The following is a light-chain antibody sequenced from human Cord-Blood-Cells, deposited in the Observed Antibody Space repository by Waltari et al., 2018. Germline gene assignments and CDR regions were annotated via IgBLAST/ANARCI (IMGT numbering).Light chain of an antibody. Sequence: PGQSITISCTGTSSDVGGYNYVSWYQKHPGKAPKLMIYEVSNRPSGVSNRFSGSKSGNTASPPISGLQAEDEADYYCSSYTSSSTLVVFGGGTKLTVL. CDR1: SSDVGGYNY. J-gene: IGLJ2*01. V-gene: IGLV2-14*01. CDR2: EVS. CDR3: SSYTSSSTLVV.